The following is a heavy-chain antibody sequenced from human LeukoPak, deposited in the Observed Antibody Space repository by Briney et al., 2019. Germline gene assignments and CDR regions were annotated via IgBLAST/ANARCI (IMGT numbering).Heavy chain of an antibody. Sequence: SETLSLTCAYYVGSFSGYYWSRIRQPPGEGLEWIGEINHSGSTNYNPSLKSRVTISVDTSKNQFSLKLSSVTAADTAVYYCARDPTGYYFDYWGQGTLVTVSS. CDR2: INHSGST. CDR3: ARDPTGYYFDY. V-gene: IGHV4-34*01. CDR1: VGSFSGYY. J-gene: IGHJ4*02. D-gene: IGHD1-14*01.